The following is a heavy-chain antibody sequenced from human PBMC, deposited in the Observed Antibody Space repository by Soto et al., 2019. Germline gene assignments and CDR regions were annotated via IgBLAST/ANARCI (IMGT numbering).Heavy chain of an antibody. V-gene: IGHV1-2*04. CDR3: WEGGGSWVFYDY. D-gene: IGHD3-16*01. CDR1: GYGFTGNY. CDR2: INFKSGAT. Sequence: VQLVQSGAEMKKPGASVRVSCKASGYGFTGNYLHWVRQAPGQGLEWMGWINFKSGATKYAQKFPGLGTPTKETSNNTGYLEVRRLEFGGQGVNYLWEGGGSWVFYDYWGQGTLVTVSS. J-gene: IGHJ4*02.